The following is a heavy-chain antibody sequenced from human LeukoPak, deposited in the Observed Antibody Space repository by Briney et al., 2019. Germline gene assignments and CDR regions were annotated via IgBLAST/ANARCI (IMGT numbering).Heavy chain of an antibody. CDR1: GFTFGTYA. V-gene: IGHV3-48*01. Sequence: GGSLRLSCAASGFTFGTYAMNWVRQSPGKGLEWVSYISTGSSPIYYADSVKGRFTISRDNAKNSLYLQMHSLRAEDTAIYYCARGLFWFGELSYSMDVWGQGTTVTVS. J-gene: IGHJ6*02. CDR3: ARGLFWFGELSYSMDV. CDR2: ISTGSSPI. D-gene: IGHD3-10*01.